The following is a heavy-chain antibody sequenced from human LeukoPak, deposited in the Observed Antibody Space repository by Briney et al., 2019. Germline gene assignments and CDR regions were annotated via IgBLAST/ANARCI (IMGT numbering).Heavy chain of an antibody. V-gene: IGHV3-20*04. J-gene: IGHJ1*01. CDR3: ARDRRYYYDSSGYPEYFQH. CDR2: INWNGGST. Sequence: GGSLRLSCAASGFTFDDYGMSWVRQAPGKGLEWVSGINWNGGSTGYADSVKGRFTISRDNAKNSLYLQMNSLGAEDTALYYCARDRRYYYDSSGYPEYFQHWGQGTLVTVSS. D-gene: IGHD3-22*01. CDR1: GFTFDDYG.